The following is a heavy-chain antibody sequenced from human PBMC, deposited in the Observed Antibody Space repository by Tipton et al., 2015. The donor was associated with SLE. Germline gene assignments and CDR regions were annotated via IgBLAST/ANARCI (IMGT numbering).Heavy chain of an antibody. J-gene: IGHJ4*02. CDR1: GFTIATYA. CDR2: MYYSGTT. V-gene: IGHV4-39*07. CDR3: ARDRGYAHFDY. Sequence: QLVQSGGGLVQPGGSLRLSCAASGFTIATYAINWVRQAPGKGLEWVGSMYYSGTTYYNPSLKSRVTISVDTSKNQFSLKLSSVTAADTAVYNCARDRGYAHFDYWGQGTLVTVPS. D-gene: IGHD5-12*01.